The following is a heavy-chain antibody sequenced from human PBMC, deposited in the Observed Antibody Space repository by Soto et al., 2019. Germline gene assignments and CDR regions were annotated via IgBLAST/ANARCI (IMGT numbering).Heavy chain of an antibody. CDR3: ASSRSVGDGMDV. V-gene: IGHV1-18*04. CDR2: ISAYNGNT. Sequence: ASLKVSCKASGYTFTSYGISWLRHAPGQGLERMGWISAYNGNTNYAQKLQGRVTMTTDTSTSTPYMGLRILRSDDTAVYYCASSRSVGDGMDVWGQGTTVTVS. J-gene: IGHJ6*02. CDR1: GYTFTSYG.